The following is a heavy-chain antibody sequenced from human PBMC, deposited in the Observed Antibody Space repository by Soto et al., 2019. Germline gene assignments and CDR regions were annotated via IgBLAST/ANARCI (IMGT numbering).Heavy chain of an antibody. CDR1: GYSISSGYY. V-gene: IGHV4-38-2*01. Sequence: SETLSLTCAVSGYSISSGYYWGWIRQPPGKGLEWIGSIYHSGSTYYNPSLKSRVTISVDTSKNQFSLKLSSVTAADTAVYYCARGIGGRSTYYDFWSGYSSSGMDVWGQGTTVNVSS. D-gene: IGHD3-3*01. CDR2: IYHSGST. J-gene: IGHJ6*02. CDR3: ARGIGGRSTYYDFWSGYSSSGMDV.